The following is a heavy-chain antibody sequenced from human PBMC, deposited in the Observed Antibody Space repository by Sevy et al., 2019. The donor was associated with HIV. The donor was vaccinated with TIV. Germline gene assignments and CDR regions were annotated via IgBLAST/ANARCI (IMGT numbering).Heavy chain of an antibody. D-gene: IGHD4-4*01. V-gene: IGHV3-15*01. Sequence: GGSLRLSWAASGITFGSAGRGWVRRVPGRGRGWLGRIKSETDGGAADYAAAVKGRFTISRDDSKETLYLQLNSLKTEDTAVYYCTTDLGFYSSKWGQGTLVTVSS. CDR1: GITFGSAG. CDR3: TTDLGFYSSK. CDR2: IKSETDGGAA. J-gene: IGHJ4*02.